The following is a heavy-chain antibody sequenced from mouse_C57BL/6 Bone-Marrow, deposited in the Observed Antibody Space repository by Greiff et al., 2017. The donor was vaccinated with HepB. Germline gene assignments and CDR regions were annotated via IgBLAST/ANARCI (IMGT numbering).Heavy chain of an antibody. D-gene: IGHD2-1*01. CDR3: TAGIYYGTYFDY. CDR2: IRLKSDNYAT. Sequence: EVMLVESGGGLVQPGGSMKLSCVASGFTFSNYWMNWVRQSPEKGLEWVAQIRLKSDNYATHYAESVKGRFTISRDDSKSSVYLQMNNLRAEDTGIYYCTAGIYYGTYFDYWGQGTTLTVSS. CDR1: GFTFSNYW. J-gene: IGHJ2*01. V-gene: IGHV6-3*01.